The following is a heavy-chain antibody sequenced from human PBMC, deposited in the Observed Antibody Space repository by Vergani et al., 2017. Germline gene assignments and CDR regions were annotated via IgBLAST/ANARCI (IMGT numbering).Heavy chain of an antibody. Sequence: QVQLVESGGGLVKPGGSLRLSCAASGFTFSDNYMCWIRQAPGKGLEWVSYISSSSSYANYADSVKGRFTISSDNATKSLYLQMNSLRAEDTAVYYCARDMVVMVAATHYYYCMAVWGQGTTVTVSS. V-gene: IGHV3-11*05. CDR2: ISSSSSYA. CDR1: GFTFSDNY. J-gene: IGHJ6*02. CDR3: ARDMVVMVAATHYYYCMAV. D-gene: IGHD2-15*01.